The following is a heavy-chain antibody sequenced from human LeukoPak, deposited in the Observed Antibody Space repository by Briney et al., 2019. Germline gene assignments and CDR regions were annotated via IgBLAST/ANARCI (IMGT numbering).Heavy chain of an antibody. CDR3: ARDLARAYDYVWGSYNY. CDR2: INPNSGGT. D-gene: IGHD3-16*01. V-gene: IGHV1-2*06. J-gene: IGHJ4*02. CDR1: GYTFTGYY. Sequence: GASVKVSCKASGYTFTGYYMHWVRQAPGQGLEWMGRINPNSGGTNYAQKFQGRVTMTRDTSISTAYMELSRLRSDDTAVYYCARDLARAYDYVWGSYNYWGRGTLVTVSS.